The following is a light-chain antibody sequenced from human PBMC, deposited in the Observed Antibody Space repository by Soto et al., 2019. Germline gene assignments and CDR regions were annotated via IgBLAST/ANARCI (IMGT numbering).Light chain of an antibody. Sequence: EIVMTQSPATLSVSPGERATLSCRASQSVSSNLAWYQQKPGQAPRLLIYGASTRATGIPARFSGSGSGTEFTLTISSLQYEDFAVYYCQQHNNWPPGTFGQGTKLEIK. V-gene: IGKV3D-15*01. CDR2: GAS. CDR3: QQHNNWPPGT. CDR1: QSVSSN. J-gene: IGKJ2*02.